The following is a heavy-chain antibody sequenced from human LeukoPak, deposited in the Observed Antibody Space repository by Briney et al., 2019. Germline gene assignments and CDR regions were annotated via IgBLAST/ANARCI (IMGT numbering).Heavy chain of an antibody. J-gene: IGHJ6*02. D-gene: IGHD2-2*01. CDR2: IYYSGST. CDR3: ASRGYCSSTSCYLPYVMDV. V-gene: IGHV4-39*01. Sequence: PSETLSLTCTVSGGSISSSSYYWGWIRQPPGKGLEWIGSIYYSGSTYYNPSLKSRVTISVDTSKNQFSLKLSSVTAADTAVYYCASRGYCSSTSCYLPYVMDVWGRGTTVTVSS. CDR1: GGSISSSSYY.